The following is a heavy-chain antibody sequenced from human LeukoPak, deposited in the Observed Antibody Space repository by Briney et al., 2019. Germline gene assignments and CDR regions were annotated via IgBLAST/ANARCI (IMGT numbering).Heavy chain of an antibody. CDR1: GFTFTSYE. D-gene: IGHD2/OR15-2a*01. Sequence: PGGSLRLSCAASGFTFTSYEMNWVRQAPGKGLEWVSYISSSGSTIYDADSVKGRFTISRDNAKNSLYLQMNSLRAEDTAVYYCANQDSTEYSYYFDFWGQGTLVTVSS. CDR2: ISSSGSTI. J-gene: IGHJ4*02. V-gene: IGHV3-48*03. CDR3: ANQDSTEYSYYFDF.